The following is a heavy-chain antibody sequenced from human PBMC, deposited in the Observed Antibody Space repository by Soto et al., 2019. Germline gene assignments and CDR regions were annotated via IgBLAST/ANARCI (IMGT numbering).Heavy chain of an antibody. CDR1: GYSFNTFW. Sequence: GESLKISCKTSGYSFNTFWISWVRQVPGKGLEWMGRIDPGDSNTNYSPSLQGHVTLSVDKSIGTAYLQWSSLKASDTGIYYCARQGGYYYYGMDVWGQGTAVTLSS. CDR3: ARQGGYYYYGMDV. J-gene: IGHJ6*02. CDR2: IDPGDSNT. D-gene: IGHD2-15*01. V-gene: IGHV5-10-1*01.